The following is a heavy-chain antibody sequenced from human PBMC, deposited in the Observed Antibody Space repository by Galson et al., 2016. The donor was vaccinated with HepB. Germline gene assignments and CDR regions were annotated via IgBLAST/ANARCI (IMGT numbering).Heavy chain of an antibody. CDR2: IYFNGTT. CDR1: GASIYSSSYY. D-gene: IGHD1-26*01. J-gene: IGHJ3*02. Sequence: SETLSLTCTVSGASIYSSSYYWGWIRQPPGKGLECIGTIYFNGTTYYNPSLKSRVTISVDTSKHQFSLKLTSVTAADTAVYYCARLDAPRTYFAFDIWGQGTMVTVSS. CDR3: ARLDAPRTYFAFDI. V-gene: IGHV4-39*01.